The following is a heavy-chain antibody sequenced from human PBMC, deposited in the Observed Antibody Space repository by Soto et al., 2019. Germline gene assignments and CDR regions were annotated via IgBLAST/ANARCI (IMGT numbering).Heavy chain of an antibody. J-gene: IGHJ5*02. CDR3: ARDDKCWDFWSGYYSPCGFDP. CDR1: GFTFSSYS. D-gene: IGHD3-3*01. Sequence: EVQLVESGGGLVKPGGSLRLSCAASGFTFSSYSMNWVRQAPGKGLEWVSSISSSSSYIYYADSVKGRFTISRDNAKNSLYLQMNSLRAEDTAVYYCARDDKCWDFWSGYYSPCGFDPWGQGTLVTVSS. CDR2: ISSSSSYI. V-gene: IGHV3-21*01.